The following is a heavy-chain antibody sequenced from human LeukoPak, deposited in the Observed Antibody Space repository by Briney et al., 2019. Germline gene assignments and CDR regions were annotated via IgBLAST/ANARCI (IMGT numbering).Heavy chain of an antibody. Sequence: QTGGSLRLSCAASGFTFSSYGMHWVRQAPGKGLEWVSAISGSGGSTYYADSVKGRFTISRDNSKNTLYLQMNSLRAEDTAVYYCAKGGGYDSSGYYPSYFDYWGQGTLVTVSS. CDR2: ISGSGGST. CDR1: GFTFSSYG. D-gene: IGHD3-22*01. V-gene: IGHV3-23*01. J-gene: IGHJ4*02. CDR3: AKGGGYDSSGYYPSYFDY.